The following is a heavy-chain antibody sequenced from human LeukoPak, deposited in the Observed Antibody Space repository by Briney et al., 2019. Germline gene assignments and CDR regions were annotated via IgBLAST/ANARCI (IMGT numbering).Heavy chain of an antibody. V-gene: IGHV4-31*03. CDR2: IYYSGST. Sequence: SSQTLSLTCTVSGGSISSGGYNWSWIRQHPGKGLECIGYIYYSGSTYYNPSLKSRVTISVDTSKNQFSLKLSSVTAADTAVYYCARGSYVGLTSGCFDYWGQGTLVTVSS. CDR3: ARGSYVGLTSGCFDY. D-gene: IGHD1-26*01. J-gene: IGHJ4*02. CDR1: GGSISSGGYN.